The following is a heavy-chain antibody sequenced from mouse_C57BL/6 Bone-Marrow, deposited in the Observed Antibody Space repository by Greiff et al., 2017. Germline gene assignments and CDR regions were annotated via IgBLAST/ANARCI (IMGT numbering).Heavy chain of an antibody. D-gene: IGHD2-1*01. Sequence: EVKLVESEGGLVQPGSSMKLSCTASVFTFSDYYMAWVRQVPEKGLEWVANINYDGSSTYYLDSLKSRFIISRDNAKNILYLQMSSLKSEDTATYYCARDGFYGNYRYFDVWGTGTTVTVSS. V-gene: IGHV5-16*01. CDR3: ARDGFYGNYRYFDV. CDR1: VFTFSDYY. J-gene: IGHJ1*03. CDR2: INYDGSST.